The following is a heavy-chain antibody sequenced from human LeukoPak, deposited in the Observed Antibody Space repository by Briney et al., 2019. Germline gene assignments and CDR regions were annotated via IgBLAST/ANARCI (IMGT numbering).Heavy chain of an antibody. CDR2: INPNSGGT. J-gene: IGHJ5*02. CDR1: GYTFTGYY. CDR3: ARGALGYCSSTSCYSWFDP. V-gene: IGHV1-2*04. D-gene: IGHD2-2*01. Sequence: ASVKVSCKASGYTFTGYYMHWVRQAPGQGLEWMGWINPNSGGTNYAQEFQGWVTMTRDTSISTAYMELSRLRSDDTAVYYCARGALGYCSSTSCYSWFDPWGQGTLVTVSS.